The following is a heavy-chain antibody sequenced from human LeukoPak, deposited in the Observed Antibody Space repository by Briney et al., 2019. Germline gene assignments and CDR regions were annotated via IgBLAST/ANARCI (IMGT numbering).Heavy chain of an antibody. Sequence: PGGSLRLSCAASGFTFDDYAMHWVRQAPGKGLERVSGISWNSGSIGYADSVKGRFTISRDNAKNSLYLQMNSLRAEDTALYYCAKDIVSSGWYYFDYWGQGTLVTVSS. D-gene: IGHD6-19*01. J-gene: IGHJ4*02. CDR3: AKDIVSSGWYYFDY. CDR2: ISWNSGSI. V-gene: IGHV3-9*01. CDR1: GFTFDDYA.